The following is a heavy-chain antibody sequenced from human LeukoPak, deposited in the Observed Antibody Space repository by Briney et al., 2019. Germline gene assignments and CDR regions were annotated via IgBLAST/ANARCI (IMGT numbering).Heavy chain of an antibody. J-gene: IGHJ5*02. CDR2: IYYTGRT. V-gene: IGHV4-39*07. D-gene: IGHD6-13*01. Sequence: SETLSLTCTVSGGSISSSSFYWGWIRQPPGKGLEWIGTIYYTGRTYYNPSLKSRVTISVDTSKNQFSLKLSSVTAADTAVYYCARDRIAAAGTRDWNWFDPWGQGTLVTVSS. CDR3: ARDRIAAAGTRDWNWFDP. CDR1: GGSISSSSFY.